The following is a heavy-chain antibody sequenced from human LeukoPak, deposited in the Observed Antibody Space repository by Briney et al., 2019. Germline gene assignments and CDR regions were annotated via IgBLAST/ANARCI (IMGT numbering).Heavy chain of an antibody. V-gene: IGHV1-2*02. Sequence: GASVKVSCKAGGYIFTGYHMHWVRQAPGQGLEWMGWINPNSGTTNYAQKFQGRVTMTRDTSISTVYMELSRLTSDDTALYYCARDLGSGWYLFDYWGQGTLVTVSS. CDR3: ARDLGSGWYLFDY. D-gene: IGHD6-19*01. J-gene: IGHJ4*02. CDR2: INPNSGTT. CDR1: GYIFTGYH.